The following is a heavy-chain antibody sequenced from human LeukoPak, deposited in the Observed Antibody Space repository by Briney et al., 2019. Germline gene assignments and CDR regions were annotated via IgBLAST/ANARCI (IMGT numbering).Heavy chain of an antibody. D-gene: IGHD3-22*01. CDR1: GFTFDDYA. Sequence: GRSLRLSCAASGFTFDDYAMHWVRQAPGKGLEWVSGISWNSGSIGYADSVKGRFAISRDNAKNSLYLQMNSLRAEDTALYYCAKEPYYYDSSGYYSLGAFDIWGQGTMVTVSS. J-gene: IGHJ3*02. CDR2: ISWNSGSI. CDR3: AKEPYYYDSSGYYSLGAFDI. V-gene: IGHV3-9*01.